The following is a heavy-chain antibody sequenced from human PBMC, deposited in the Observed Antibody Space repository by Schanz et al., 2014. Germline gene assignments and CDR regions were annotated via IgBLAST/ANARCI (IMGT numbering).Heavy chain of an antibody. CDR1: GITLSGYG. J-gene: IGHJ3*02. V-gene: IGHV3-30*03. CDR2: ISFDGRNT. Sequence: QVQLVESGGGVVQPGRSLRLSCAASGITLSGYGLHWVRQAPGKGLEWVGFISFDGRNTGYAHSVKGRFTISRDNSKNALYLQMDSLRAEDTAVYYCARGSITMVRGGDVGAFDNWGQGTMVTVSS. CDR3: ARGSITMVRGGDVGAFDN. D-gene: IGHD3-10*01.